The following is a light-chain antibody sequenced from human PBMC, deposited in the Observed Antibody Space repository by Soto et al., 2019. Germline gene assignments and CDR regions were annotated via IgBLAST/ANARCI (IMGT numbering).Light chain of an antibody. CDR1: QSVSSTY. CDR3: QHYGSSPPIT. Sequence: EIVLTQSPGTLSLSPGERATLSCRTSQSVSSTYLVWYQQTPGQAPRLLIYGASSRATDIPDRFSGSGSGTDFTLTINRLEPEDFAVYYCQHYGSSPPITFGQGTRLEIK. V-gene: IGKV3-20*01. CDR2: GAS. J-gene: IGKJ5*01.